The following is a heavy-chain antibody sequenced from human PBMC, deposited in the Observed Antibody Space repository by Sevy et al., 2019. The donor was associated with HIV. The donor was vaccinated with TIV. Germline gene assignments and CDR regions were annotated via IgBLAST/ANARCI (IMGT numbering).Heavy chain of an antibody. D-gene: IGHD2-15*01. V-gene: IGHV3-33*01. Sequence: GGSLRLSCAASGFTFSSYGMHWVRQAPDKGLEWVAVLWYDGSNKYYADSVKGRFTISRDNSKNTLYLQMNSLRAEDTAVYYCARAACSGGSCYSNWFDPWGQGTLVTVSS. CDR1: GFTFSSYG. CDR3: ARAACSGGSCYSNWFDP. CDR2: LWYDGSNK. J-gene: IGHJ5*02.